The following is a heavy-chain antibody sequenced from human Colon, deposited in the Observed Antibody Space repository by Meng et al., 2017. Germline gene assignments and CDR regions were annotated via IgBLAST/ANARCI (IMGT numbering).Heavy chain of an antibody. D-gene: IGHD1-14*01. J-gene: IGHJ5*02. CDR2: ISSSSSTI. Sequence: SLKIPCAAPGFTFSNYEMHWVRQAPGKGLEWVSYISSSSSTIYYADSVKGRFTVTRDNPKNSLYLQMNSLRAEDTAVYYCAREIDRPPRRWFDPWGQGTLVTVSS. V-gene: IGHV3-48*03. CDR3: AREIDRPPRRWFDP. CDR1: GFTFSNYE.